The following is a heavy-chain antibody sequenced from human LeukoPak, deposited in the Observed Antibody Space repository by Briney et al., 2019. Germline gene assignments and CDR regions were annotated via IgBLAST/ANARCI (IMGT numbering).Heavy chain of an antibody. V-gene: IGHV1-18*01. CDR2: FSAYNGNT. Sequence: ASVKVSCKASGYTFTSYGISWVRQAPGQGLEWMGWFSAYNGNTNYAQKLQDRVTLTTDTSTGTAFMELRSLRSDDTAVYYCARHALTGYYNVISYYYYMDVWGKGTTVTVSS. J-gene: IGHJ6*03. D-gene: IGHD3-9*01. CDR3: ARHALTGYYNVISYYYYMDV. CDR1: GYTFTSYG.